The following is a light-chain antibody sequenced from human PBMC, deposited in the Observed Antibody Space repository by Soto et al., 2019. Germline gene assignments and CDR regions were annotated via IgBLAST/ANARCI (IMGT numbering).Light chain of an antibody. J-gene: IGKJ4*02. CDR2: VAS. Sequence: DIQMTQSPSSVSASVGDTVAITCRASQGVISRLAWYQQKPGTAPKVLISVASSLQSGVPSRFSGSGSGTDFTLTISSLQPEHFATYYCQQTNSFPLTFGGGTKVEIK. V-gene: IGKV1-12*01. CDR3: QQTNSFPLT. CDR1: QGVISR.